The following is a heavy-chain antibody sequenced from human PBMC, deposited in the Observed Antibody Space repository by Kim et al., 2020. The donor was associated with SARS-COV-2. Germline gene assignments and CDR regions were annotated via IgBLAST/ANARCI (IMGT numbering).Heavy chain of an antibody. CDR2: IIPIFGTA. CDR3: ARGRGAMVQGVYYFDY. CDR1: GGTFSSYA. J-gene: IGHJ4*02. Sequence: SVKVSCKASGGTFSSYAISWVRQAPGQGLEWMGGIIPIFGTANYAQKFQGRVTITADESTSTAYMELSSLRSEDTAVYYCARGRGAMVQGVYYFDYWGQGTLVTVSS. D-gene: IGHD3-10*01. V-gene: IGHV1-69*13.